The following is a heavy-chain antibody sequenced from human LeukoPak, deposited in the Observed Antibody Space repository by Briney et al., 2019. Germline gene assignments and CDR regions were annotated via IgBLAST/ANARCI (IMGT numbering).Heavy chain of an antibody. CDR2: IYPADSTA. CDR1: GYSFTTYW. V-gene: IGHV5-51*01. Sequence: GESLKISCKASGYSFTTYWIGWVRQMPGKGLEWMGIIYPADSTAHYSPSFQGQVTISVDKSINTAYLQWSRLKASDTAMYYCARSVSSGFYNWFDPWGQGTLVTVSS. J-gene: IGHJ5*02. D-gene: IGHD6-19*01. CDR3: ARSVSSGFYNWFDP.